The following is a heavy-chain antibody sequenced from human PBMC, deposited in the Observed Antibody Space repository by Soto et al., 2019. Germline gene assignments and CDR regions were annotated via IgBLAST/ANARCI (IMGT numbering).Heavy chain of an antibody. CDR3: ARGGNSMVRGVSHNWFDP. J-gene: IGHJ5*02. CDR1: GGSFSGYY. V-gene: IGHV4-34*01. D-gene: IGHD3-10*01. CDR2: INHSGST. Sequence: ETLSLTCAVYGGSFSGYYWSWIRQPPGKGLEWIGEINHSGSTNYNPSLKSRVTISVDTSKNQFSLKLSSVTAADTAVYYCARGGNSMVRGVSHNWFDPWGQGTLVTVSS.